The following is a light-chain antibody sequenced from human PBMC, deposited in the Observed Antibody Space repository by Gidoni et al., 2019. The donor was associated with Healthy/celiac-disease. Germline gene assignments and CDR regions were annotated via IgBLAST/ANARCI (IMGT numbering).Light chain of an antibody. CDR2: GHS. CDR1: SSNIGAGYD. J-gene: IGLJ2*01. CDR3: QSYDSSLSGCVV. V-gene: IGLV1-40*01. Sequence: HSVLRQPPSVSGGAGQRVTIPCTGGSSNIGAGYDVHWYQQLPGTAPNLLIYGHSNRPSAVPDRFSGSQSGPSASLAITGLQAEDEADYYCQSYDSSLSGCVVFGGGTKLTVL.